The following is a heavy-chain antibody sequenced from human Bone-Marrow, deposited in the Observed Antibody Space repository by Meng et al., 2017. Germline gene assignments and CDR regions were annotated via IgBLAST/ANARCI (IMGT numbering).Heavy chain of an antibody. V-gene: IGHV1-2*06. J-gene: IGHJ4*02. D-gene: IGHD6-19*01. CDR3: ARTVGSGWYYFGFSFDY. Sequence: ASVKVSCKASGYTFTGYYMHWVRQAPGQGLEWMGRINPNSGGTNYAQKFQGRVTMTRDTSISTAYMELSRLRSDDTAVYYCARTVGSGWYYFGFSFDYWGQGTLVTVSS. CDR1: GYTFTGYY. CDR2: INPNSGGT.